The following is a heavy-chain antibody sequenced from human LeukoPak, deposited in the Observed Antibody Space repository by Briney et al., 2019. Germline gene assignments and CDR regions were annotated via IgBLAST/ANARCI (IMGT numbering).Heavy chain of an antibody. V-gene: IGHV3-23*01. D-gene: IGHD6-13*01. CDR2: ISGSGGST. CDR3: AKDPAAATVGWFDP. CDR1: GFTFSSYA. J-gene: IGHJ5*02. Sequence: QAGGSLRLSCAASGFTFSSYAMSWVRQAPGKGLEWVSAISGSGGSTYYADSVKGRFTISRDNSKNTLYLQMNSLRAEDTAVYYCAKDPAAATVGWFDPWGQGTLVTVSS.